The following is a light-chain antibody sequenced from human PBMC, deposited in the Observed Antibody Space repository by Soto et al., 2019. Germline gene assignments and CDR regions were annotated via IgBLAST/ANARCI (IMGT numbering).Light chain of an antibody. Sequence: QSALTQPPSASGSPGQSVTISCIGTSSDVGGYNYVSWYQQHPGKAPKLMIYEGSKRPSGVSNRFSGSKSGNTASLTISGLQAEDEADYYCCSYAGSDTPYVFGTGTKLTVL. CDR3: CSYAGSDTPYV. CDR1: SSDVGGYNY. J-gene: IGLJ1*01. CDR2: EGS. V-gene: IGLV2-8*01.